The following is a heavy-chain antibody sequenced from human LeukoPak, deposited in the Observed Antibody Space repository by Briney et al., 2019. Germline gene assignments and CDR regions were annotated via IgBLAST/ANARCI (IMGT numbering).Heavy chain of an antibody. CDR1: GYTFSSYY. V-gene: IGHV1-46*01. J-gene: IGHJ4*02. CDR2: INHSGGST. CDR3: ARDRGYNYLFDY. Sequence: ASVKVSCKASGYTFSSYYMHWVRQAPGQGVEWMGIINHSGGSTRYAQKFQGRVTMTRETSTSTVYMELRSLRSEDTAVYYCARDRGYNYLFDYWGRGTLVTVSS. D-gene: IGHD5-18*01.